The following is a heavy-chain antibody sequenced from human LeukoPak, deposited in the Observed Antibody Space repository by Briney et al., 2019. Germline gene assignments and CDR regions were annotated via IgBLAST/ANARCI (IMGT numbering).Heavy chain of an antibody. Sequence: AASVKVSCKASGGTFSIYAISWVRQAPGQGLEWMGGIIPIFGTANYAQKFQGRVTITTDESTSTAYMELSSLRSEDTAVYYCARDLTGSFFDYWGQGTLVTVSS. CDR3: ARDLTGSFFDY. D-gene: IGHD7-27*01. V-gene: IGHV1-69*05. CDR1: GGTFSIYA. J-gene: IGHJ4*02. CDR2: IIPIFGTA.